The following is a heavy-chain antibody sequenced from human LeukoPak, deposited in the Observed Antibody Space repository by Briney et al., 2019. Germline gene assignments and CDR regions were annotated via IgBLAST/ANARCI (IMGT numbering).Heavy chain of an antibody. Sequence: SETLSLTCTVSGGSISSSSYYWGWIRQPPGKGLECIGSIYYSGSTYYNPSLKSRLTISADTSKNQFSLRLSSVTAADTAVYYCVRVDNGGNYFDYWGQGTLVTVSS. J-gene: IGHJ4*02. V-gene: IGHV4-39*07. CDR2: IYYSGST. D-gene: IGHD4-23*01. CDR3: VRVDNGGNYFDY. CDR1: GGSISSSSYY.